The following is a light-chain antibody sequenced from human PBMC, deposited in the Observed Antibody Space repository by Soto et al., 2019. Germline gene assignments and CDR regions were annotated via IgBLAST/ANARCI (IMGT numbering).Light chain of an antibody. CDR1: HSISSY. V-gene: IGKV1-5*03. CDR2: AAS. J-gene: IGKJ1*01. Sequence: DVQMTQSPSSLSASVGDRVTITCRASHSISSYLTWYQQKPGKAPKLLIYAASSLESGVPSRFSGSGSGTEFTLTISSLQPDDFAAYYCQQYNSFPWTFGQGTKVDIK. CDR3: QQYNSFPWT.